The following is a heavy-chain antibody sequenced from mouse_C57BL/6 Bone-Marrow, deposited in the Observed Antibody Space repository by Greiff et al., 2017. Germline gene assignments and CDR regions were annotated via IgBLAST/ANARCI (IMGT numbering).Heavy chain of an antibody. V-gene: IGHV1-74*01. D-gene: IGHD1-1*01. CDR3: AIPFLFIAVHDYYAMDY. CDR2: IHPYDSDT. J-gene: IGHJ4*01. Sequence: QVQLQQPGAELVKPGASVKVSCKASGYTFTSYWMHWVKQRPGQGLEWIGRIHPYDSDTNYNQKFKGKATLTVDKSSSTAYMQLSSLTSEDSAVYYCAIPFLFIAVHDYYAMDYWGQGTSVTVSS. CDR1: GYTFTSYW.